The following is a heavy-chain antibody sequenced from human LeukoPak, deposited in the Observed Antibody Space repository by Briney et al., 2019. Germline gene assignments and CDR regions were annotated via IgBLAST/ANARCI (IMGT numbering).Heavy chain of an antibody. CDR1: GFTFSSYA. V-gene: IGHV3-23*01. Sequence: PGGSLRLSCAASGFTFSSYATSWVRQAPGKGLEWVSAISGSGGSTYYADSVKGRFTISRDNSKNTLYLQMNSLRAEDTAVYYCAKVNFDWLLSNFDYWGQGTLVTVSS. D-gene: IGHD3-9*01. J-gene: IGHJ4*02. CDR3: AKVNFDWLLSNFDY. CDR2: ISGSGGST.